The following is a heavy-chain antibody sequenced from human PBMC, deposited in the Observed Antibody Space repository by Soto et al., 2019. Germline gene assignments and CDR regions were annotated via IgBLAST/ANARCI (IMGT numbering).Heavy chain of an antibody. V-gene: IGHV1-8*01. CDR3: ARGPYIVVVTAVLDYYYGMDV. Sequence: QVQLVQSGAEVKKPGASVKVSCKASGYTFTSYDINWVRPATGQGLEWMGWMNPNSGNTGYAQKYQGRVTLTRNTAINTAYMQLGSLRSEDTAVYYCARGPYIVVVTAVLDYYYGMDVWGQGTTVTVSS. CDR1: GYTFTSYD. J-gene: IGHJ6*02. D-gene: IGHD2-21*02. CDR2: MNPNSGNT.